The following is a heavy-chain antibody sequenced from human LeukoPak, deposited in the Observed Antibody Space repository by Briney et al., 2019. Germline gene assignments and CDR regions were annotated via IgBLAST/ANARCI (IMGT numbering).Heavy chain of an antibody. V-gene: IGHV4-34*01. J-gene: IGHJ4*02. D-gene: IGHD3-3*01. CDR3: ARGLNDSWTGENY. CDR1: NGSMSNYY. Sequence: SETLSLTCTVSNGSMSNYYWSWIRQPPGKGLEWIGEINHSGSTNYNPSLKSRVTISLDTSKSQFSLKVRYVTAADTAVYYCARGLNDSWTGENYWGQGTLVTVSS. CDR2: INHSGST.